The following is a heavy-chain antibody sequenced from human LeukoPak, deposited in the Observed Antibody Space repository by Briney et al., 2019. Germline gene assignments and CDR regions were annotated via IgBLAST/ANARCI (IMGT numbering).Heavy chain of an antibody. CDR1: GGSISSGGYY. CDR3: ARVGRWELLYWFDP. V-gene: IGHV4-31*03. CDR2: IYYSGST. J-gene: IGHJ5*02. D-gene: IGHD1-26*01. Sequence: SETLSLTCTVSGGSISSGGYYWSWIRQHPGKGLEWIGYIYYSGSTYYNPSLKSRVTISVDTSKNQFSLKLSSVTAADTAVYYCARVGRWELLYWFDPWGQGTLVTASS.